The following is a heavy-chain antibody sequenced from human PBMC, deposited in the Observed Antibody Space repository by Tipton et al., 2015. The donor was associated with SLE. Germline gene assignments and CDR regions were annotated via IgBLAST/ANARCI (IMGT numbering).Heavy chain of an antibody. Sequence: SLRLSCAVYGGSFSGYYWSWIRQPPGKGLEWVSAISGSGGSTYYADSVKGRFTISRDNSKNTLYLQMNSLRAEDTAVYYCAKGRDGDGYWGQGTLVTVSS. CDR3: AKGRDGDGY. J-gene: IGHJ4*02. D-gene: IGHD5-24*01. V-gene: IGHV3-23*01. CDR1: GGSFSGYY. CDR2: ISGSGGST.